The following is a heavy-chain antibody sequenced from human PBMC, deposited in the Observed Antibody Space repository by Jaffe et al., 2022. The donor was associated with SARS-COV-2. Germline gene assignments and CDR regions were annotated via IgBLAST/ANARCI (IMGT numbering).Heavy chain of an antibody. J-gene: IGHJ3*01. CDR3: ARLDREFYYGSGTYYKPAFDF. V-gene: IGHV5-51*01. Sequence: EVQLVQSGAEVKKPGESLKISCKGSGYSFNVYYIGWVRQMPGKGLEWMGFIYPGDSETSYSPSFQGQVTISADKSIDTAYLQWRSLKASDTAMYYCARLDREFYYGSGTYYKPAFDFWGQGTTVTVSS. CDR1: GYSFNVYY. D-gene: IGHD3-10*01. CDR2: IYPGDSET.